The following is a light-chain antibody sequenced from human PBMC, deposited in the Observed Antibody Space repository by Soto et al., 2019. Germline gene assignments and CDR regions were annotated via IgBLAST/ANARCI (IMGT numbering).Light chain of an antibody. CDR2: DVS. CDR3: SSYTSSNTLVV. V-gene: IGLV2-14*01. Sequence: QSALTQPASVSGSPGQSITISCTGTSSDVGGYNYVSWYQQHPGKAPKLMIYDVSNRPSGVSNRFSGSKSVNTASLTISGLQAEEEADYYCSSYTSSNTLVVFGGGTKLTVL. CDR1: SSDVGGYNY. J-gene: IGLJ2*01.